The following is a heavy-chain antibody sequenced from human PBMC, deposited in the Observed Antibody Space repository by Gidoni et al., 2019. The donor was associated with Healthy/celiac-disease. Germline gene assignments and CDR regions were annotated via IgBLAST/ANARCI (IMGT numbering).Heavy chain of an antibody. Sequence: QVQLQQWGAGLLKPSETLSITCAVYGGSFSGYYWSWIRQPPGKGLEWIGEINHSGSTNYNPSLKGRVTISVDTSKNQFSLKRSSVTAADTAVYYCARGRYYDFWSGYYENYYYGMDVWGQGTTVTVSS. CDR2: INHSGST. D-gene: IGHD3-3*01. V-gene: IGHV4-34*01. CDR1: GGSFSGYY. J-gene: IGHJ6*02. CDR3: ARGRYYDFWSGYYENYYYGMDV.